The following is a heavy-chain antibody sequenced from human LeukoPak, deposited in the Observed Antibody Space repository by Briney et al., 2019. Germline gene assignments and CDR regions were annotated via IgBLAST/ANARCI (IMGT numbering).Heavy chain of an antibody. Sequence: MTGGSLRLSCAASGFTFSSYSMNLVRQAPGKGLEWVSSISSSSSYIYYADSVKGRFTISRDNAKNSLYLQMNSLRADDTAVYYCAKASGSPYYFDYWGQGTLVTVSS. CDR3: AKASGSPYYFDY. J-gene: IGHJ4*02. V-gene: IGHV3-21*04. CDR2: ISSSSSYI. D-gene: IGHD3-10*01. CDR1: GFTFSSYS.